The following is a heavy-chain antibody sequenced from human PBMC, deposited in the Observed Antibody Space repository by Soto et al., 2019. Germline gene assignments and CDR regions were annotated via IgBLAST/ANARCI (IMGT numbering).Heavy chain of an antibody. Sequence: GSLRLSCAASGFTFSRYAMSWVRQAPGKGLDWVSAISGSGHSTYYTDSVKGRFTISRDNSKNTLFLQMNSLTAEDTAVYYCAKDGSTTWNYYFDSWGQGILVTVSS. CDR2: ISGSGHST. D-gene: IGHD2-2*01. CDR3: AKDGSTTWNYYFDS. CDR1: GFTFSRYA. V-gene: IGHV3-23*01. J-gene: IGHJ4*02.